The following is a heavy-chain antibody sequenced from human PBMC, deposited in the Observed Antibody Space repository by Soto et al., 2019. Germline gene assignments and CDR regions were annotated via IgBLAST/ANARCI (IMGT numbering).Heavy chain of an antibody. Sequence: GGSLRLSCAASGFTFDDYAMHWVRQAPGKGLEWVSGISWNSGRIAYTDSVKGRFTISRDNAENSLYLQMNSLRPEDTALYYCAKDIGYSGRDGFDIWGQGTMVTVSS. CDR3: AKDIGYSGRDGFDI. CDR1: GFTFDDYA. D-gene: IGHD2-15*01. V-gene: IGHV3-9*01. CDR2: ISWNSGRI. J-gene: IGHJ3*02.